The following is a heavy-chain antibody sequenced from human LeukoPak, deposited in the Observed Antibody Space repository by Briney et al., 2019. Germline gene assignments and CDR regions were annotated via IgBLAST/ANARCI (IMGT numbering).Heavy chain of an antibody. CDR3: ARHIKGLQQLARGQWFDP. D-gene: IGHD6-6*01. CDR2: IFYSGST. Sequence: SETLSLTCTVSGGSISSSSFYWGWIRQPPGKGLEWIGTIFYSGSTYYNPSLRSRVTMSVDTSKNQFSLKLSSVTAADTAVYYCARHIKGLQQLARGQWFDPWGQGTLVTVSS. CDR1: GGSISSSSFY. J-gene: IGHJ5*02. V-gene: IGHV4-39*01.